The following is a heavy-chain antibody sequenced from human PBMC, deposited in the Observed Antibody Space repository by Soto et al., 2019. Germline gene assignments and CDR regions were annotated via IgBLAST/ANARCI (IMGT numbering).Heavy chain of an antibody. J-gene: IGHJ4*02. V-gene: IGHV3-23*01. Sequence: EVQLLESGGGLVQPGGSLRLSCAASGFTFSSYAMSWVHQAPGKGLEWVSAISGSGGSTYYADSVKGRFTISRDNSKNTLYLQMNSLRAEDTAVYYCAKDIAAAGISRDPFDYWGQGTLVTVSS. CDR1: GFTFSSYA. CDR3: AKDIAAAGISRDPFDY. CDR2: ISGSGGST. D-gene: IGHD6-13*01.